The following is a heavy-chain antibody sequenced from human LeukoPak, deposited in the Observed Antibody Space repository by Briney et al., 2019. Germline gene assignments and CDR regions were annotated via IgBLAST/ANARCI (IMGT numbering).Heavy chain of an antibody. J-gene: IGHJ4*02. CDR1: GYTLTELS. CDR3: ATANLDYGGNLG. D-gene: IGHD4-23*01. V-gene: IGHV1-24*01. Sequence: ASVKVSCKVSGYTLTELSMHWVRQAPGKGLEWMGGFDPEDGETIYAQKFQGRVTMTEDTSTDTAYMELSSLRSEDTAVYYCATANLDYGGNLGWGQGTLVTVSS. CDR2: FDPEDGET.